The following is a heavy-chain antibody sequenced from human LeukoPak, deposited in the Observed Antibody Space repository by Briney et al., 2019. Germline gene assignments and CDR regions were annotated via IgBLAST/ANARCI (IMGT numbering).Heavy chain of an antibody. CDR2: INTAGTTI. Sequence: GGSLRLSCAASGFIFSRYSMNWVRQAPGKGLEWISYINTAGTTIYYADSVKGRFTISRDDAKNSIYLQMSSLRAEDTAVYYCARHEWWWELRDWGQGTLVTVSS. J-gene: IGHJ4*02. CDR1: GFIFSRYS. D-gene: IGHD1-26*01. CDR3: ARHEWWWELRD. V-gene: IGHV3-48*04.